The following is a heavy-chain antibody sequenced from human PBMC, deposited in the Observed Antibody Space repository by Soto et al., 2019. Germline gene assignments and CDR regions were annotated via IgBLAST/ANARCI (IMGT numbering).Heavy chain of an antibody. J-gene: IGHJ6*02. V-gene: IGHV5-51*01. Sequence: PGESLKISCQGSGYIFSNYWIDWVRQMPGKGLEWMGIIFPGDSDTKYSPSFQGQVTISADKSISTAYLHWNSLKASDTAMIYCARQGDGYKSTYYYYGMDVWGQGTTVTVSS. D-gene: IGHD5-12*01. CDR2: IFPGDSDT. CDR3: ARQGDGYKSTYYYYGMDV. CDR1: GYIFSNYW.